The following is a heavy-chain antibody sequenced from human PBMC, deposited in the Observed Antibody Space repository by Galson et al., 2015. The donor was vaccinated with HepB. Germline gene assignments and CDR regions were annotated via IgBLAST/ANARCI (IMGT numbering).Heavy chain of an antibody. D-gene: IGHD3-10*01. Sequence: SGYTFINYGISWVRQAPGQGLEWMGWISVYNGNTNYAQKLQGRVTMTTDTSTSTAYMELRSLRSDDTAVYYCARDYFMVRGVKGFDPWGQGTLVTVSS. CDR3: ARDYFMVRGVKGFDP. J-gene: IGHJ5*02. V-gene: IGHV1-18*01. CDR2: ISVYNGNT. CDR1: GYTFINYG.